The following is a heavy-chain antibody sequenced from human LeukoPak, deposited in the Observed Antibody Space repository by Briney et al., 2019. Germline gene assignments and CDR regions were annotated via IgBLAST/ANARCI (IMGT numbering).Heavy chain of an antibody. CDR2: INPNSGGT. V-gene: IGHV1-2*02. J-gene: IGHJ4*02. CDR3: ARSLVRGVNLSYFDY. CDR1: GYTFTGYY. Sequence: ASVKVSCKASGYTFTGYYMHWVRQAPGQGLEWMGWINPNSGGTNYAQKFQGRVTMTRDTSISTAYMELSRLRSDDTAVYYCARSLVRGVNLSYFDYWGQGTLVTVSS. D-gene: IGHD3-10*01.